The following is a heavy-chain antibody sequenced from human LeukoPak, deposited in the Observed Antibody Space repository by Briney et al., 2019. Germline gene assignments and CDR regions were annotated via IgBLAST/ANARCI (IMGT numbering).Heavy chain of an antibody. J-gene: IGHJ6*03. CDR1: GYTFTGYY. CDR3: ARGSSWYSYYYYYMDV. V-gene: IGHV1-2*02. Sequence: VASVKVSCKASGYTFTGYYMHWVRQAPGQGLEWMGWINPNSGGTNYAQKFQGRVTMTRDTSISTAYMELSRLRSDDTAVYYCARGSSWYSYYYYYMDVWGKGTTVTVSS. D-gene: IGHD6-13*01. CDR2: INPNSGGT.